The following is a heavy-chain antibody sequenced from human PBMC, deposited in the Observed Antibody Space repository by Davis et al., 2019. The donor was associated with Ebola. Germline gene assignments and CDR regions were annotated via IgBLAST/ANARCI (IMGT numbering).Heavy chain of an antibody. CDR3: ARAPTSGWYVGWFDP. J-gene: IGHJ5*02. Sequence: ASVKVSCKASGYTFTNYAISWVRQAPGQGLEWMGRINPNSGGTNYAQKFQGRVTMTRDTSISTAYMELSRLRSDDTAVYYCARAPTSGWYVGWFDPWGQGTLVTVSS. CDR1: GYTFTNYA. D-gene: IGHD6-19*01. V-gene: IGHV1-2*06. CDR2: INPNSGGT.